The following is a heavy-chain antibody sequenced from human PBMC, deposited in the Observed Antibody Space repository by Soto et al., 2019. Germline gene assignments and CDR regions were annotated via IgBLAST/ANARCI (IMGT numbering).Heavy chain of an antibody. J-gene: IGHJ4*02. Sequence: QVQLQQWGAGLMKPSETLSLTCAVYGGSFSGYYWSWIRQPPGKGLEWIGGIKPSGSTNQNPSLKPRDNKTAERSREESTRRLRAQTAADTAADYGARGSTRKGAVQGDAPGKDNSDSWGQGTPGTVSS. CDR2: IKPSGST. D-gene: IGHD3-22*01. CDR3: ARGSTRKGAVQGDAPGKDNSDS. V-gene: IGHV4-34*01. CDR1: GGSFSGYY.